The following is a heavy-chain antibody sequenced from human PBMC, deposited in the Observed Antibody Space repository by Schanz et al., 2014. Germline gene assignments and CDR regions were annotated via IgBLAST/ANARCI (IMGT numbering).Heavy chain of an antibody. D-gene: IGHD6-6*01. CDR2: INPSGAST. V-gene: IGHV1-69*02. CDR1: GGTFSSFG. Sequence: VQLEQSGAEVKKPGSSVKVSCKASGGTFSSFGISWVRQAPGQGLEWMGMINPSGASTTYAQKIQGRVTMTTDTPTTTAFMERRRRRYDDTAVYYSRRGFSRSYIDFWGQGTLITVSS. CDR3: RRGFSRSYIDF. J-gene: IGHJ4*02.